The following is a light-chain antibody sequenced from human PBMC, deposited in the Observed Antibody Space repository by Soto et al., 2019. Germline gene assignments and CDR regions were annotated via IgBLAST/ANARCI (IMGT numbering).Light chain of an antibody. Sequence: AIRMTQCPSSLSASTGDRVTITCRASQGISSYLAWYQQKPGKAPKLLIYAASTLQSGVPSRFSGSGSGTDFTLTISCLQSEDFATYYCQQYYSYPPWTFGQGTKVDIK. CDR1: QGISSY. CDR3: QQYYSYPPWT. V-gene: IGKV1-8*01. J-gene: IGKJ1*01. CDR2: AAS.